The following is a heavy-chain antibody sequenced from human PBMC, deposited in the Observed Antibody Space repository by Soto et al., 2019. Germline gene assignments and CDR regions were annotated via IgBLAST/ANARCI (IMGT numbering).Heavy chain of an antibody. CDR2: ISGSGGST. Sequence: GGSLRISCAASGFTFSSYAMSWVRQAPGKGLEWVSAISGSGGSTYYADSVKGRFTISRDNSKNTLYLQMNSLRAEDTAVYYCAKDSLADYYGMDVWGQGTTVTVSS. J-gene: IGHJ6*02. CDR1: GFTFSSYA. V-gene: IGHV3-23*01. CDR3: AKDSLADYYGMDV.